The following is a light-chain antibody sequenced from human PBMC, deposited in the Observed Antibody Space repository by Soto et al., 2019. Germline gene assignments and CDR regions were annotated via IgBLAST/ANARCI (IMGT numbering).Light chain of an antibody. Sequence: DIVMTQSPDSLAVSLGERATINCKSSQSVLYSSNNKNYLAWYQQKPGQPPKLLIYWASTRESGVPDRFSGSGSGTDFTLTISRRQAEDVAVYYCQQYYRTPPWTFGQGTKVEIK. CDR2: WAS. V-gene: IGKV4-1*01. CDR1: QSVLYSSNNKNY. CDR3: QQYYRTPPWT. J-gene: IGKJ1*01.